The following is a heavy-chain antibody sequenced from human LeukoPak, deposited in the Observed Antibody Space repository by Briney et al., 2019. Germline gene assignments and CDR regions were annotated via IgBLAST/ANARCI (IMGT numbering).Heavy chain of an antibody. CDR2: MSSSSSYI. D-gene: IGHD1-7*01. Sequence: GGSLRLSCAASGFTFSSYSMNGVRQSPGKGLEWVSSMSSSSSYIYYADSVKGGFTISRDNAKNSLYLQMHSLRAEDTAVYYCARASAGTTGYWAQGTLVSVSS. J-gene: IGHJ4*02. V-gene: IGHV3-21*01. CDR1: GFTFSSYS. CDR3: ARASAGTTGY.